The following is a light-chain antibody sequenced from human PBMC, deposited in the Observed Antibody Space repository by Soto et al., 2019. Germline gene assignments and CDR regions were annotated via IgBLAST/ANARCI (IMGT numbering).Light chain of an antibody. CDR1: QSVSSY. J-gene: IGKJ5*01. Sequence: EIVLTQSPATLCLSPGERATLSCRASQSVSSYLAWYQQKPGQAPRLLIYDASNRATGIPARFSGSGSGTDFTLTISSLEPEDFAVYYCQQRSNWAITFGQGTRLEIK. CDR3: QQRSNWAIT. V-gene: IGKV3-11*01. CDR2: DAS.